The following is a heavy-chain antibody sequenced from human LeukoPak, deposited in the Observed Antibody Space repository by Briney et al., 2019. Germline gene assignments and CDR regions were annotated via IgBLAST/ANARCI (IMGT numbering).Heavy chain of an antibody. D-gene: IGHD3-3*01. V-gene: IGHV1-18*01. CDR1: GYTFTSYG. Sequence: ASVKVSYKASGYTFTSYGISWVRQAPGQGLEWMGWISAYNGNTNYAQKLQGRVTMTTDTSTSTAYMELRSLRSDDTAVYYCARGTASGYYQLGMDVWGQGTTVTVSS. J-gene: IGHJ6*02. CDR3: ARGTASGYYQLGMDV. CDR2: ISAYNGNT.